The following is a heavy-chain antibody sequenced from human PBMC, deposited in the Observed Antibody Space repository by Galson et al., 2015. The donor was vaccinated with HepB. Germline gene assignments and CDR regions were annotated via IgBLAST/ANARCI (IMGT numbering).Heavy chain of an antibody. Sequence: SLRLSCAASGFTFSDHYMDWVRQAPGKGLEWIGRSRSKRNRYITEYAASVEGRFTISRDDSKNSLYLQMNSLKIEDTAVYYCASPQMYITRWDYYWGQGTLVTVSS. J-gene: IGHJ4*02. CDR2: SRSKRNRYIT. D-gene: IGHD1-26*01. CDR1: GFTFSDHY. V-gene: IGHV3-72*01. CDR3: ASPQMYITRWDYY.